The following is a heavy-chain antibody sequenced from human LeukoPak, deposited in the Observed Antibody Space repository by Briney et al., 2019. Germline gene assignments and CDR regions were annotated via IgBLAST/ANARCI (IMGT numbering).Heavy chain of an antibody. Sequence: SETLSLTCNVFGGSISSRSHYWGWIRQPPGKGLEWIGSVYYSGTTYDHPSLKSRVSLSVDTSKDQMSLRLSSVTAADTAVYYCARLTTDDFWSGYYYYMDVWGKGTTVIVSS. CDR3: ARLTTDDFWSGYYYYMDV. CDR1: GGSISSRSHY. J-gene: IGHJ6*03. CDR2: VYYSGTT. V-gene: IGHV4-39*07. D-gene: IGHD3-3*01.